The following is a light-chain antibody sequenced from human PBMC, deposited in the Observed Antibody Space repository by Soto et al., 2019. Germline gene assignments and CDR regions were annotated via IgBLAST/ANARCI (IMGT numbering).Light chain of an antibody. Sequence: EILLTQSPGTLSLSPGERATLSCRASQSVSSSYLSWYQLKPGQAPRLLIYGAWRRATGIPDRFSGSGSGTDFTLTISRLEHEHFAVYYCQQYGYSFRAFGQGTKVEL. CDR3: QQYGYSFRA. J-gene: IGKJ1*01. CDR2: GAW. CDR1: QSVSSSY. V-gene: IGKV3-20*01.